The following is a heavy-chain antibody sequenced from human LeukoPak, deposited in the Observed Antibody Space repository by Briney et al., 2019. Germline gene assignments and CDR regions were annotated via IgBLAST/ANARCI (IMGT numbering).Heavy chain of an antibody. CDR3: ARDIGDYYGSGSYWLL. D-gene: IGHD3-10*01. CDR1: GYSFIDYY. J-gene: IGHJ4*02. CDR2: VNPHSGGT. Sequence: ASVEVSCKASGYSFIDYYIHWVRQAPGQGLEWMGWVNPHSGGTRFAQKFQGRVTMTRDTSINTAYMEVSSLRSDDTAVYYCARDIGDYYGSGSYWLLWGQGTLVTVAS. V-gene: IGHV1-2*02.